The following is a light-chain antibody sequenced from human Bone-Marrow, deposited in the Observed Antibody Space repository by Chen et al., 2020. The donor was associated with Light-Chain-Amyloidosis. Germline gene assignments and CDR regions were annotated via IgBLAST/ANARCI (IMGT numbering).Light chain of an antibody. CDR1: SGSLATNY. CDR2: EDD. Sequence: NSMLTQPHSVSESPRKTVIISCTGSSGSLATNYVPWYQQRPGSSPPTVIYEDDNRPSAVPDRFSGSIDRSSNAASLTSSGLKTEDEADYCCQSYQGSSQGVFGGGTKLTVL. CDR3: QSYQGSSQGV. V-gene: IGLV6-57*01. J-gene: IGLJ3*02.